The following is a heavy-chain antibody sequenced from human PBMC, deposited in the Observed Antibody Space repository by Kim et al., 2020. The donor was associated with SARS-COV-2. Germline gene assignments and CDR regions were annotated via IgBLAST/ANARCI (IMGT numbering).Heavy chain of an antibody. J-gene: IGHJ6*02. CDR3: ARVDSSGWYGAYYYGVDV. V-gene: IGHV4-4*02. Sequence: SETLSLTCAVSGGSISSSNWWSWVRQPPGKGLEWIGEIYHSGSTNYNPSRKSRVTISVDKSKNQFSLKLTSMTAADTAVYYCARVDSSGWYGAYYYGVDVWGQGTTVTVSS. CDR2: IYHSGST. CDR1: GGSISSSNW. D-gene: IGHD6-19*01.